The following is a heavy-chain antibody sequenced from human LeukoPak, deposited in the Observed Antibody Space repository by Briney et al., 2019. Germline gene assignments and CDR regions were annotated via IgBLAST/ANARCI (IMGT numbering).Heavy chain of an antibody. CDR1: GFTFSSYG. Sequence: GRSLRLSCAASGFTFSSYGMHWVRQAPGKGLEWVAVISYDGSNKYYADSVKGRFTISRDNSKNTLFLQMSSLRAEDTAVYYCAKDRTDTAMVTYIDYWGQGTLVTVSS. J-gene: IGHJ4*02. CDR2: ISYDGSNK. CDR3: AKDRTDTAMVTYIDY. V-gene: IGHV3-30*18. D-gene: IGHD5-18*01.